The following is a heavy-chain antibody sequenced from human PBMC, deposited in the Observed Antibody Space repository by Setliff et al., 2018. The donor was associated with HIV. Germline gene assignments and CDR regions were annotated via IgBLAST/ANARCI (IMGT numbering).Heavy chain of an antibody. D-gene: IGHD6-13*01. CDR2: IYNHGAT. CDR1: GFTVSSAY. CDR3: ARGFGASWSLGP. J-gene: IGHJ5*02. V-gene: IGHV3-53*01. Sequence: PGGSLRLSCAVSGFTVSSAYMSWVRQAPGKGLEWVSVIYNHGATYYGDSVKGRFTISRDNSRNTLYLQMNSLRAEDTAMYYCARGFGASWSLGPWGQGTLVTVSS.